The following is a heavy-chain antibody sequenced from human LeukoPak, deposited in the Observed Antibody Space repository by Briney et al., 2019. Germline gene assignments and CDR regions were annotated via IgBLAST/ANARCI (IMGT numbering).Heavy chain of an antibody. CDR3: AKDLYGDYGGVDY. J-gene: IGHJ4*02. CDR1: GFTFTTYA. D-gene: IGHD4-17*01. Sequence: PGGSLRLSCAASGFTFTTYAMNWVRQAPGKGLEWVSAIINSGGSTYYADSVNSRFTIYRDNSTHTMYLQMNSLRAEDTAVYYCAKDLYGDYGGVDYWGQGPLVTVSS. CDR2: IINSGGST. V-gene: IGHV3-23*01.